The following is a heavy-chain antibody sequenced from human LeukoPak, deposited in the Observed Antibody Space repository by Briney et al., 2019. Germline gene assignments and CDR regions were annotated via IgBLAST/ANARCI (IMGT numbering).Heavy chain of an antibody. CDR3: ARHGGAAAGLDY. CDR1: GGSISSSGYY. V-gene: IGHV4-39*01. CDR2: VYDSGST. Sequence: SETLSLTCTVSGGSISSSGYYWGWIRQPPGKGLEWIASVYDSGSTYYNPSLKSRVTIHVDTSKNQFSLRLSSVTAADTAEYYCARHGGAAAGLDYCGQGILVTVSS. J-gene: IGHJ4*02. D-gene: IGHD6-13*01.